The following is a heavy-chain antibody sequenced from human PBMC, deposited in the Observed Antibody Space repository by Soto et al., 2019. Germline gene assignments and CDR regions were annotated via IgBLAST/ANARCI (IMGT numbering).Heavy chain of an antibody. J-gene: IGHJ6*02. CDR2: ISYDGSNK. V-gene: IGHV3-30*18. Sequence: GGSLRLSCAASGFTFSSYGMHWVRQAPGKGLEWVAVISYDGSNKYYADSVKGRFTISRDNSKNTLYLQMNSLRAEDTAVYYCAKDSSTLGMDVWGQGTTVTVS. CDR3: AKDSSTLGMDV. CDR1: GFTFSSYG. D-gene: IGHD3-16*01.